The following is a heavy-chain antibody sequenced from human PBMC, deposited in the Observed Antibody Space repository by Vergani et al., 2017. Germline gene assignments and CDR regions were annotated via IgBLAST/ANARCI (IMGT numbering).Heavy chain of an antibody. CDR2: ISSSSSYI. D-gene: IGHD4-23*01. CDR1: GFTFSSYS. J-gene: IGHJ4*02. Sequence: EVQLVESGGGLVKPGGSLRLSCAASGFTFSSYSMNWVRQAPGKGLEWVSSISSSSSYIYYADSVKGRFTIARDNAKNSLYLQMNSLRAEDTAVYYCARSSFTVVYFDYWGQGTLVTVSS. CDR3: ARSSFTVVYFDY. V-gene: IGHV3-21*01.